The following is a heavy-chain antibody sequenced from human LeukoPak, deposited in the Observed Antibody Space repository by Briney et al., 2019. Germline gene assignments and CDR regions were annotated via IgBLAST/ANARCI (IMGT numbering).Heavy chain of an antibody. CDR2: IYYSGST. D-gene: IGHD3-10*01. Sequence: SETLSLTCAVYGGSFSGYYWGWIRQPPGKGLEWIGSIYYSGSTYYNPSLKSRVTMSVDRSKNQFSLKLSSVTAADTAVHYCARHGIYYGLGSSYGLPNWFDPWGQGTLVTVSS. CDR1: GGSFSGYY. V-gene: IGHV4-39*01. CDR3: ARHGIYYGLGSSYGLPNWFDP. J-gene: IGHJ5*02.